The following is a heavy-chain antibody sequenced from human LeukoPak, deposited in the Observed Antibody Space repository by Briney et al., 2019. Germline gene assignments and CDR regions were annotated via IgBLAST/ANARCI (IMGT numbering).Heavy chain of an antibody. CDR2: IYSGADT. V-gene: IGHV3-53*04. CDR3: ARAQYCSGGSCYSGTLGS. Sequence: GGSLRLSCAASGFAISGNYMSWVRQAPGKGLEWVSVIYSGADTYYADSVKGRFTISRHSSQNTVYLQMNSLRAEDTAVYYCARAQYCSGGSCYSGTLGSWGQGTLVTVSS. J-gene: IGHJ5*02. CDR1: GFAISGNY. D-gene: IGHD2-15*01.